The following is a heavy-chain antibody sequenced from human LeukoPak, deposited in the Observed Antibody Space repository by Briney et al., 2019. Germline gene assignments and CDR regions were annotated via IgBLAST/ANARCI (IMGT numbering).Heavy chain of an antibody. J-gene: IGHJ4*02. V-gene: IGHV4-34*01. D-gene: IGHD3-22*01. CDR1: GGSFSGYY. CDR3: ARRNYDSSGYYRI. CDR2: INHSGST. Sequence: PSETLSLTCAVYGGSFSGYYWSWIRQPPGKGLEWIGEINHSGSTNYNPSLKSRVTISVDTSKNHFSLQLSSVTAADTAVYYCARRNYDSSGYYRIWGQGTLVTVSS.